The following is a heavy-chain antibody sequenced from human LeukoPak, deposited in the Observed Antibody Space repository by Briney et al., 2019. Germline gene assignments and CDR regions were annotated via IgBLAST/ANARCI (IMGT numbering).Heavy chain of an antibody. CDR1: GGSISSGGYY. D-gene: IGHD3-22*01. CDR3: ARRLIGFDT. Sequence: SQTLSLTCTVSGGSISSGGYYWSWIRQPPGKGLEWIGDIHYSGTTYYNPSLKSRVTISVDTSKDQFSLKLTSVTAADTAVYYCARRLIGFDTWGQGTLVTVSS. CDR2: IHYSGTT. V-gene: IGHV4-39*01. J-gene: IGHJ5*02.